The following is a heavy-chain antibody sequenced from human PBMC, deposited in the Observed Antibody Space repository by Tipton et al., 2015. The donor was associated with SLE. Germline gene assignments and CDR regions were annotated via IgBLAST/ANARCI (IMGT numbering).Heavy chain of an antibody. CDR2: VYYSGGT. J-gene: IGHJ3*01. V-gene: IGHV4-59*08. Sequence: TLSLTCTVSGGSISSHYCSWIRQSPGKGLEWIGNVYYSGGTNYNPSLKSRVTISIDTSKNQFSLKLISVTAADTAVYYCARHFGWSFDVWGQGTMVTVSS. CDR1: GGSISSHY. CDR3: ARHFGWSFDV. D-gene: IGHD2-15*01.